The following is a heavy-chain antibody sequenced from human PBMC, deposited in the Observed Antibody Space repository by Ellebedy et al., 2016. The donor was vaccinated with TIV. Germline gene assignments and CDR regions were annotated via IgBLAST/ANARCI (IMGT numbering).Heavy chain of an antibody. V-gene: IGHV3-48*02. CDR2: VSTTSTKI. CDR1: GFPLSSHA. Sequence: GESLKISCAASGFPLSSHAMHWVRQAPRKGLEWVSSVSTTSTKIYYADSVKGRFTVSRDNAKNSLYLQMNSLRDEDTAAYYCARDQGVWWLLDYWGQGTLVTVSS. CDR3: ARDQGVWWLLDY. J-gene: IGHJ4*02. D-gene: IGHD5-12*01.